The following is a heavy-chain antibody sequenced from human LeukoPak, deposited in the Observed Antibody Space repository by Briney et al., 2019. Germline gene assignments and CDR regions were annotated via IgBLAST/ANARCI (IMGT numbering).Heavy chain of an antibody. Sequence: GGSLRPSCAASGFTFSNAWMSWVRQAPGKGLEWVGRIKSKTDGGTTDYAAPVKGRFTISRDDSKNTLYLQMNSLKTEDTAVYYCTVRTTSGYMDVWGKGTTVTVSS. V-gene: IGHV3-15*01. CDR3: TVRTTSGYMDV. D-gene: IGHD3-10*01. J-gene: IGHJ6*03. CDR1: GFTFSNAW. CDR2: IKSKTDGGTT.